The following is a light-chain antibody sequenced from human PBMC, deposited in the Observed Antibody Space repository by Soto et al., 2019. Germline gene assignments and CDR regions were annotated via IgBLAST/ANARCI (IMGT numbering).Light chain of an antibody. Sequence: QPVLTQSPSASASLGASVKLTCTLSSGHSSYAIAWHQQQPEKGPRYLLKLNSDGSHSKGDGIPDRFSGSSSGAERYLTISGLQSADEADYYCQTWGTGVVFGGGTKLTVL. CDR1: SGHSSYA. CDR2: LNSDGSH. V-gene: IGLV4-69*01. CDR3: QTWGTGVV. J-gene: IGLJ2*01.